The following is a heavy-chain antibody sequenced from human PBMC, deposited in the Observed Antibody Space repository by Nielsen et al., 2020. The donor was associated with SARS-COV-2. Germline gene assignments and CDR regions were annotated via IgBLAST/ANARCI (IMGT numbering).Heavy chain of an antibody. D-gene: IGHD3-10*01. CDR1: GGSISSYY. Sequence: SETLSFTCTVSGGSISSYYWSWIRQPPGKGLEWIGYIYYSGSTNYNPSLKSRVTISVDTSKNQFSLKLSSVTAADTAVYYCAGVLLWFGEFGWFDPWGQGTLVTVSS. J-gene: IGHJ5*02. CDR3: AGVLLWFGEFGWFDP. CDR2: IYYSGST. V-gene: IGHV4-59*01.